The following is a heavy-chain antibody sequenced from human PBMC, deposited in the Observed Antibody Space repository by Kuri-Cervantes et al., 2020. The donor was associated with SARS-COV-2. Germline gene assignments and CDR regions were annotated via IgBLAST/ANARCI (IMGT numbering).Heavy chain of an antibody. Sequence: ESLKISCAVSGYSISSGYYWGWIRQPPGKGLEWIGSIYHSGSTYYNPSLKSRVTISVDTSKNQFSLKLSSVTAADTAVYYCARDQSGIAAAGTNDYWGQGTLVTVSS. CDR1: GYSISSGYY. CDR2: IYHSGST. CDR3: ARDQSGIAAAGTNDY. V-gene: IGHV4-38-2*02. J-gene: IGHJ4*02. D-gene: IGHD6-13*01.